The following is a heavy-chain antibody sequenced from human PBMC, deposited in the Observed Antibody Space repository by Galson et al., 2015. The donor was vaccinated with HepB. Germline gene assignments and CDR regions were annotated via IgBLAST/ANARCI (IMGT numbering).Heavy chain of an antibody. Sequence: SLRLSCAASGFTFSTYGMHWVRQAPGRGLEWVAVIWYDGNNKYYADSVKGRFTISRDNSKSTLYLQMNSLRAEDTAVYYCARDQSPVHLPTPPDYWGQGTLVTVSS. CDR2: IWYDGNNK. CDR3: ARDQSPVHLPTPPDY. V-gene: IGHV3-33*01. CDR1: GFTFSTYG. J-gene: IGHJ4*02.